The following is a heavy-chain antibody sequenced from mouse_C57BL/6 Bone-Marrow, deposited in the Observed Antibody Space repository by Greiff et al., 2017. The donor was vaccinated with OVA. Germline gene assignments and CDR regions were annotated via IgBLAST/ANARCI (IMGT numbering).Heavy chain of an antibody. J-gene: IGHJ4*01. CDR3: ARRAYYGDYAMDY. V-gene: IGHV1-82*01. Sequence: VQLQQSGPELVKPGASVKISCKASGYAFSSSWMNWVKQRPGTGLEWIGRIYPGDGDTNYNGKFKGKATLTADKSSSTAYMQLSSLTSEDSAVYFCARRAYYGDYAMDYWGQGTSVTVSS. CDR2: IYPGDGDT. D-gene: IGHD2-10*01. CDR1: GYAFSSSW.